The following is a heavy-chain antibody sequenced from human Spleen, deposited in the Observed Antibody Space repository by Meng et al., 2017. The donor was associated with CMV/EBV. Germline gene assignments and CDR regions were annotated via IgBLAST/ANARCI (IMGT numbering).Heavy chain of an antibody. CDR1: GYTFSGYQ. CDR3: ARPYYGSGSFEH. J-gene: IGHJ4*02. Sequence: GNASGYTFSGYQIPWVRQAPGQGLEWMGWISPHGGGTKYSQRFQGRVTMTTDTSISTAYMELTRLRSDDTAIYYRARPYYGSGSFEHWGQGTLVTVSS. D-gene: IGHD3-10*01. CDR2: ISPHGGGT. V-gene: IGHV1-2*02.